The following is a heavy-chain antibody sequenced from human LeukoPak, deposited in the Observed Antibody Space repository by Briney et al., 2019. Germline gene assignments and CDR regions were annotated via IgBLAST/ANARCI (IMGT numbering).Heavy chain of an antibody. D-gene: IGHD5-18*01. CDR2: ISYDGSNK. CDR1: GFTFSSYA. V-gene: IGHV3-30*01. CDR3: ARDVDTAMVTGYYYYMDV. Sequence: GRSLRLSCAASGFTFSSYAMHWVRQAPGKGLEWVAVISYDGSNKYYADSVKGRFTTSRDNSKNTLYLQMNSLRAEDTAVYYCARDVDTAMVTGYYYYMDVWGKGTTVTVSS. J-gene: IGHJ6*03.